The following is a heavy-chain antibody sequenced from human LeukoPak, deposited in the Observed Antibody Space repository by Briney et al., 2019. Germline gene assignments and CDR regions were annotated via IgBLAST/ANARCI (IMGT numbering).Heavy chain of an antibody. Sequence: GGSLRLSCAASGFTFSRHWMTWVRQAPGKGLEWVANIKEDGSKKNYVDSVKGRFTISRDNTKNSLYLQMNSLGAEDTAVYYCATPLDYYDTSGYHEGGDWGQGTLVTVSS. CDR2: IKEDGSKK. V-gene: IGHV3-7*03. CDR1: GFTFSRHW. CDR3: ATPLDYYDTSGYHEGGD. J-gene: IGHJ4*02. D-gene: IGHD3-22*01.